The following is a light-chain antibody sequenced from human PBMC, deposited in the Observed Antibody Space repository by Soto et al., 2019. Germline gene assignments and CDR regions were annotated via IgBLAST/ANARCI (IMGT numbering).Light chain of an antibody. CDR1: QSIGTY. V-gene: IGKV3-11*01. CDR3: QQRGAWPTFT. Sequence: DIVLTQSPGTLPLSPGERATLSCRASQSIGTYLAWYQHKPGQAPRLVIYDASDRPSGIPARFSGSGSGTNFTLTISSLEAEDFAVYYCQQRGAWPTFTFGGGTKVEIK. J-gene: IGKJ4*01. CDR2: DAS.